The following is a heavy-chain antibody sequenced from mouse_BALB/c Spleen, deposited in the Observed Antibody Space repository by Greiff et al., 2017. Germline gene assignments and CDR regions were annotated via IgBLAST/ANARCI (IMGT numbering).Heavy chain of an antibody. D-gene: IGHD2-3*01. CDR3: ARGLLAAMDY. CDR1: GFNIKDTY. CDR2: IDPANGNT. J-gene: IGHJ4*01. V-gene: IGHV14-3*02. Sequence: EVKLEESGAELVKPGASVKLSCTASGFNIKDTYMHWVKQRPEQGLEWIGRIDPANGNTKYDPKFQGKATITADTSSNTAYLQLSSLTSEDTAVYYCARGLLAAMDYWGQGTSVTVSS.